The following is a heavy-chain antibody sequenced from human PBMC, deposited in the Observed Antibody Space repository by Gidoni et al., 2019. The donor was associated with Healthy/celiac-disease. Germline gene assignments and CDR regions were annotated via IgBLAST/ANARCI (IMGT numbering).Heavy chain of an antibody. Sequence: EVQLLESGGGLVQPGGSLRLSCAASGFTFSSYAMSWVRQAPGKGLEWVSAISGSGGSTYYADSVKGRFTISRDNSKNTLYLQMNSLRAEDTAVYYCAKESSYLYCSGGSCYFDYWGQGTLVTVSS. CDR2: ISGSGGST. J-gene: IGHJ4*02. D-gene: IGHD2-15*01. V-gene: IGHV3-23*01. CDR1: GFTFSSYA. CDR3: AKESSYLYCSGGSCYFDY.